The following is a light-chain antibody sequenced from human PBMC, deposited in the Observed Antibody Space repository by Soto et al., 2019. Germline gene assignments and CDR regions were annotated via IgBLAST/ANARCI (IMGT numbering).Light chain of an antibody. Sequence: GDRVTITCRASQRISSWLAWYQQKPGKAPKLLIYDVSSLESGVPSRFSGSGSGTEFTLTISSLQPGDFATYFCQQYNRYSPWTFGQGTKVDIK. CDR2: DVS. V-gene: IGKV1-5*01. CDR3: QQYNRYSPWT. J-gene: IGKJ1*01. CDR1: QRISSW.